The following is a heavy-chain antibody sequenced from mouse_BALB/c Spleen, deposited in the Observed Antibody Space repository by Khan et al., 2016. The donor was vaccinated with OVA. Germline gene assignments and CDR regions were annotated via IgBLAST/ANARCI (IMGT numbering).Heavy chain of an antibody. J-gene: IGHJ2*01. CDR1: GFSLTSYG. CDR2: IWAGGST. Sequence: QVQLKESGPGLVAPSQSLSITCTVSGFSLTSYGVHWVRQPPGKGLEWLGVIWAGGSTNYNSALLYRLSISKDNSKSQVILKMNSLQTDDTAVYYCARLEDIWGQGTTLTVSS. V-gene: IGHV2-9*02. D-gene: IGHD1-3*01. CDR3: ARLEDI.